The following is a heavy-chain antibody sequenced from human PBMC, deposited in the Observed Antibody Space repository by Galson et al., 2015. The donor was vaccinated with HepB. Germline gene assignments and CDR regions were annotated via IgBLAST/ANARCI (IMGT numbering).Heavy chain of an antibody. D-gene: IGHD2-2*01. CDR3: TSTRAYYCSSTSCSGIDP. CDR2: IKSKTDGGTT. V-gene: IGHV3-15*07. J-gene: IGHJ5*02. CDR1: GFTFSNAW. Sequence: SLRLSCAASGFTFSNAWMNWVRQAPGKGLEWVGRIKSKTDGGTTDYAAPVKGRFTISRDDSKNTLYLQMNSLKTEDTAVYYCTSTRAYYCSSTSCSGIDPWGQGTLVTVSS.